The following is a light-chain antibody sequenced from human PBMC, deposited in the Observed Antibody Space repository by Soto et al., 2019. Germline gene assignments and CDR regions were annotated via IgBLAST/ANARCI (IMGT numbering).Light chain of an antibody. J-gene: IGLJ1*01. CDR1: TRDIAGYNY. Sequence: QSALTQPASVSGSLGQSITISCTGTTRDIAGYNYISWYQQLPGKAPKLMIYQVTIRPSGISNRFSGSKSGNTASLTISGLQAEDEADYYCAAWDDSLNGLYVFGTGTKVTVL. V-gene: IGLV2-14*01. CDR3: AAWDDSLNGLYV. CDR2: QVT.